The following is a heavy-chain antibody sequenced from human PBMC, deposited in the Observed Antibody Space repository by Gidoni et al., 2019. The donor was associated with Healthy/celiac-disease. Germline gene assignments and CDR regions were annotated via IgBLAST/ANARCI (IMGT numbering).Heavy chain of an antibody. CDR1: GGSFSGYY. J-gene: IGHJ5*02. CDR3: ARPGRGPRGWFDP. D-gene: IGHD3-10*01. CDR2: INHSGST. Sequence: QVQLQQWGAGRLKPSETLSLTCAVYGGSFSGYYWSWIRQPPGKGLEWIGAINHSGSTNYNPSPPSPVPISVGPSKNPFSLKLSSVTAADTAVYYCARPGRGPRGWFDPWGQGTLVTVSS. V-gene: IGHV4-34*01.